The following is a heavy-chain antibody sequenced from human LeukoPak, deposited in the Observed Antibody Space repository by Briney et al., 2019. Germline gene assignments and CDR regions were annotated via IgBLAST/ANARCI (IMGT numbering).Heavy chain of an antibody. D-gene: IGHD3-10*01. V-gene: IGHV1-46*01. CDR1: GYTFISYY. CDR3: ARDLGPMVRGVPYFDY. J-gene: IGHJ4*02. Sequence: ASVKVSCKASGYTFISYYMHWVRQAPGQGLEWMGIINPSGGSTSYAQKFQGRVTMTRDTSTSTVYMELSSLRSEDTAVYYCARDLGPMVRGVPYFDYWGQGTLVTVSS. CDR2: INPSGGST.